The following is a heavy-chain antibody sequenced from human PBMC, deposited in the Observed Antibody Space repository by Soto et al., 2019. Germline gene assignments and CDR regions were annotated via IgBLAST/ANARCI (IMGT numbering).Heavy chain of an antibody. J-gene: IGHJ6*02. D-gene: IGHD2-21*02. CDR1: GFRFSANA. Sequence: DVQLLESGGGLVQPGGSLRLSCVASGFRFSANAMTWVRQAPGKGLEWVASIIHIGDSAYYADSVRGRFTISRDNAKNSLYLQMNSLRAEDTAVYFCARVRCGDCSSYYYYAMDVWGPGTTVTVSS. CDR3: ARVRCGDCSSYYYYAMDV. V-gene: IGHV3-48*04. CDR2: IIHIGDSA.